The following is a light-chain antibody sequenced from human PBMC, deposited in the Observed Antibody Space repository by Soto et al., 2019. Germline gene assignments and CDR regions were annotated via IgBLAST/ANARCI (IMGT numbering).Light chain of an antibody. CDR2: LGS. CDR1: QSLLPSNGYKY. V-gene: IGKV2-28*01. CDR3: MPALQTPIT. J-gene: IGKJ5*01. Sequence: DIVMTQSPLSLSVTPGESAYISCRASQSLLPSNGYKYLDWYLQRPGQSPQLLIYLGSNRAHGVPDRFSGSGTGTDLTLKISSVADDDLGVYYCMPALQTPITFGQGTRLVMK.